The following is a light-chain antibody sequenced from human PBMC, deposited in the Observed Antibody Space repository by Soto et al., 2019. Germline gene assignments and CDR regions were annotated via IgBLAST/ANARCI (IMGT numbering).Light chain of an antibody. Sequence: EIVVTQSPALVSVSPGERVTLSCRASQSVISSLAWYQQKLGQAPRLLIYGASTRGTGIPARFSGSGSGTEFFLNISSLQSEDSAIYYCQHYNNWLGTFGGGTKVEIK. V-gene: IGKV3-15*01. CDR2: GAS. CDR1: QSVISS. J-gene: IGKJ4*01. CDR3: QHYNNWLGT.